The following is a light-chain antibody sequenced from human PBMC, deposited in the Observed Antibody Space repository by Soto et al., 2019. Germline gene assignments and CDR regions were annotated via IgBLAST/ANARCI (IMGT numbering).Light chain of an antibody. Sequence: QSALTQPPSASGSPGQPVTISCTGTSSDVGGYNSVSWYQHHPGKAPKLMIYAVSRRPSRVPDRFSGSKSGNTASLTVSGLQAEDEADYYCSSYSGSINVVFGGGTKVTVL. CDR3: SSYSGSINVV. CDR2: AVS. CDR1: SSDVGGYNS. J-gene: IGLJ2*01. V-gene: IGLV2-8*01.